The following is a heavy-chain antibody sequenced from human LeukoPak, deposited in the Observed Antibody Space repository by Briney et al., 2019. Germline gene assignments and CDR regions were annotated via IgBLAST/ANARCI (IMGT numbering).Heavy chain of an antibody. CDR2: IYYSGST. Sequence: SETLSLTCTVSGGSLSSSSYYWGWIRQPPGKGLEWIGSIYYSGSTYYNPSLKSRVAISVDTSKNHFSLKLSSVTDADTAVYYCARQLGYCSSTSCYADKVDYWGQGTLVTVSS. V-gene: IGHV4-39*01. D-gene: IGHD2-2*01. CDR1: GGSLSSSSYY. CDR3: ARQLGYCSSTSCYADKVDY. J-gene: IGHJ4*02.